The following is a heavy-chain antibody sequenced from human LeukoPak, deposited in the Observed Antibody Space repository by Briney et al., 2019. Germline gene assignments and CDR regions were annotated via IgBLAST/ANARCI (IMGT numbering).Heavy chain of an antibody. CDR2: ISAYNGNT. V-gene: IGHV1-18*01. J-gene: IGHJ5*02. CDR1: GYTFTSYG. CDR3: ARDCPAYYYDSSGYSPWFDP. Sequence: GASVKVSCKASGYTFTSYGISWVRQAPGQGLEWMGWISAYNGNTNYAQKLQGRVTMTTDTSTSTAYMELRSLRSDDTAVYYCARDCPAYYYDSSGYSPWFDPWGQGTLVTVSS. D-gene: IGHD3-22*01.